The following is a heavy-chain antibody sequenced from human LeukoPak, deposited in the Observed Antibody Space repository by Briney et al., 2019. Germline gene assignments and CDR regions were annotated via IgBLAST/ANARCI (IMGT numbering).Heavy chain of an antibody. CDR1: GGSNTSYY. D-gene: IGHD2-2*01. J-gene: IGHJ3*02. Sequence: SETLSLTCTVSGGSNTSYYWSWIRQPPGKGLEWIGYIYYSGSTNYNPSLKSRVTISVDTSMNQFSLNLTSVIAADTAVYYCARTRCSSTNCYSRGAFDIWGQGTMVTVSS. V-gene: IGHV4-59*01. CDR2: IYYSGST. CDR3: ARTRCSSTNCYSRGAFDI.